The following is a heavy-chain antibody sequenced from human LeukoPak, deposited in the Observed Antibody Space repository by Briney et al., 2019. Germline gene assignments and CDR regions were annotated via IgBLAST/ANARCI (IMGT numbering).Heavy chain of an antibody. CDR2: VSSSGATI. J-gene: IGHJ4*02. V-gene: IGHV3-48*02. CDR1: GFTLSSHS. CDR3: ARAFPYFDY. Sequence: GGSLRLSCAASGFTLSSHSMNWVRQAPGKGLEWVSCVSSSGATIYYADSVKGRFTISRDNAKNSLYLRMNSLRDEDTAVYYCARAFPYFDYWGQGTLVTVSS.